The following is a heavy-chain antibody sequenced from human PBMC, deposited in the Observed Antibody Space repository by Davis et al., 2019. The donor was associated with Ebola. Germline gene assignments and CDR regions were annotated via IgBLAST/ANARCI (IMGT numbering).Heavy chain of an antibody. V-gene: IGHV1-2*02. D-gene: IGHD3-22*01. CDR1: GYTFTGYY. CDR3: ARVRVRGDYYDSSGYPYYFDY. CDR2: INPNSGGT. J-gene: IGHJ4*02. Sequence: ASVKVSCKASGYTFTGYYMHWVRQAPGQGLEWMGWINPNSGGTNYAQKFQGRVTMTRDTSISTAYMELSRLRSDDTAVYYCARVRVRGDYYDSSGYPYYFDYWGQGTLVTVSS.